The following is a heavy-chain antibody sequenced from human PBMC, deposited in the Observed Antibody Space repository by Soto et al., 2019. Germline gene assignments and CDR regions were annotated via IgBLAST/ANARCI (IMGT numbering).Heavy chain of an antibody. CDR3: ARVGGYDSSGYYFDY. J-gene: IGHJ4*02. Sequence: SETLSLTCAVSGGSISSGGYYWSWIRQHPGKGLEWIGYIYYSGSTYYNPSLKSRVTISVDTSKNQFSLKLSSVTAADTAVYYFARVGGYDSSGYYFDYWGQGTLVTVSS. V-gene: IGHV4-31*11. CDR1: GGSISSGGYY. D-gene: IGHD3-22*01. CDR2: IYYSGST.